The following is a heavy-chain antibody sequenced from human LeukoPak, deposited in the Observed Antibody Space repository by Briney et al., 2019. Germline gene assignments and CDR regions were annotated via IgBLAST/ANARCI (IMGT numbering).Heavy chain of an antibody. V-gene: IGHV4-59*08. Sequence: SETLSLTCTVSGGSISSYYWSWIRQPPGKGLEWIGYIYYSGSTNYNPSLKSRVTISVDTSKNQFSLKLSSVTAADTAVYYCVRHSAAAGIGYWGQGTLVTVSS. CDR2: IYYSGST. CDR3: VRHSAAAGIGY. J-gene: IGHJ4*02. D-gene: IGHD6-13*01. CDR1: GGSISSYY.